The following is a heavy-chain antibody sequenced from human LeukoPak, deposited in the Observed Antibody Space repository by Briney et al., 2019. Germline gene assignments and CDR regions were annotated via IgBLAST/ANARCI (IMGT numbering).Heavy chain of an antibody. J-gene: IGHJ5*02. CDR2: IYYSGNT. V-gene: IGHV4-39*07. CDR3: AMTVTTSWFDP. D-gene: IGHD4-17*01. Sequence: SETLSLTCTVSGGSISSSSYYWGWIRQPPGKGLEWIGSIYYSGNTYYNPSLKSRVTISVDTSKNQFSLILNSVTAADTAVYYCAMTVTTSWFDPWGQGTLVTVSS. CDR1: GGSISSSSYY.